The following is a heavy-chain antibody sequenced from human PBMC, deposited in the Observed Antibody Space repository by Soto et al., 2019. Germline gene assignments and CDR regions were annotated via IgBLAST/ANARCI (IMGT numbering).Heavy chain of an antibody. D-gene: IGHD6-6*01. CDR3: ARETGSSSLWFDP. Sequence: EVQLVESGGGLVKPGGSLRLSCAASGFTLSSYGMNWVRQAPGKGLEWVSSISSSSSYIYYADSVKGRFTISRDNAKNSLYLQMNSLRAEDTAVYYCARETGSSSLWFDPWGQGTLVTVSS. J-gene: IGHJ5*02. CDR1: GFTLSSYG. CDR2: ISSSSSYI. V-gene: IGHV3-21*01.